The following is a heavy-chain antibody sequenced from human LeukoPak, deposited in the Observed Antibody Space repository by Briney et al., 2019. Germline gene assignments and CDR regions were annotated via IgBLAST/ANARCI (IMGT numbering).Heavy chain of an antibody. CDR3: ARDPSYPGIAAAGHFFDY. CDR2: INPNSGGT. Sequence: ASVKVSCKASGYTFTGYYMHWVRQAPGQGLEWMGWINPNSGGTNYAQKFQGRVTMTGDTSISTAYMELSRLRSDDTAVYYCARDPSYPGIAAAGHFFDYWGQGTLVTVSS. J-gene: IGHJ4*02. CDR1: GYTFTGYY. V-gene: IGHV1-2*02. D-gene: IGHD6-13*01.